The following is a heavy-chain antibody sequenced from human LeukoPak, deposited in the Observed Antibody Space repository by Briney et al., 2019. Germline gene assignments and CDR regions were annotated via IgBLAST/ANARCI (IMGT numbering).Heavy chain of an antibody. CDR1: GFTFSDYY. CDR3: ARERSTSSRNWFDP. Sequence: GGSLRLSCAASGFTFSDYYMSWIRQAPGKGLEWVSYISSSGSTIYYADSVKGRFTISRDNATNSLYLQMNSLRAEDTAVYYCARERSTSSRNWFDPWGQGTLVTVSS. D-gene: IGHD2-2*01. J-gene: IGHJ5*02. CDR2: ISSSGSTI. V-gene: IGHV3-11*01.